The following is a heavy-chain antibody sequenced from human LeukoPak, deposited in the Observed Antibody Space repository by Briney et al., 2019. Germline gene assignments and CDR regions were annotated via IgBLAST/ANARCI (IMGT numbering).Heavy chain of an antibody. CDR1: GFTFSSYA. V-gene: IGHV3-23*01. J-gene: IGHJ5*02. CDR2: ISGSGGST. D-gene: IGHD2-2*01. CDR3: ARTNRDIVVVPAAKRFGGFWFDP. Sequence: GGSLRLSCAASGFTFSSYAMSWVRQAPGKGLDWVSVISGSGGSTYYADSVKGRFTISRDNSKNTLYLQMNSLRAEDTAVYYCARTNRDIVVVPAAKRFGGFWFDPWGQGTLVTVSS.